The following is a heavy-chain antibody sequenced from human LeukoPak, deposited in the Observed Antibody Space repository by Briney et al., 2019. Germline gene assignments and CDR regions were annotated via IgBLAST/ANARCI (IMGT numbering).Heavy chain of an antibody. CDR2: INPNSGGT. CDR1: GYTFTGYY. J-gene: IGHJ4*02. D-gene: IGHD3-9*01. Sequence: ASVKVSCKASGYTFTGYYMHWVRQAPGQGLAWMGWINPNSGGTNYAQKFQGRVTMTRDTSISTAYMELSRLRSDDTAVYYCARARGYFDWLPPFDYWGQGTLVTVSS. CDR3: ARARGYFDWLPPFDY. V-gene: IGHV1-2*02.